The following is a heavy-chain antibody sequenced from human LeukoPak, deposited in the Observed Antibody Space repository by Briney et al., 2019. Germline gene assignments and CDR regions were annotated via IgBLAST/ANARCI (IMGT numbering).Heavy chain of an antibody. CDR1: GFIFSDYG. CDR3: ARPLMYYYGSETYFWFDP. Sequence: GGSLRLSCVASGFIFSDYGIQWVRQAPGKGLEWVANIKQDGSEKYYGDSVKGRFTISRDNAKNSLSLQMNSLRAEDTAVYYCARPLMYYYGSETYFWFDPWGQGTLLTVSS. J-gene: IGHJ5*02. V-gene: IGHV3-7*01. D-gene: IGHD3-10*01. CDR2: IKQDGSEK.